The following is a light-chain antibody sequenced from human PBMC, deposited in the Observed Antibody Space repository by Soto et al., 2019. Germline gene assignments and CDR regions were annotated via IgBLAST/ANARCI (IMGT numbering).Light chain of an antibody. CDR1: GSNIGSNT. CDR2: TND. Sequence: QSVLTQPPSASGTPGQTVTISCSGSGSNIGSNTVNWYQQLPGTAPKLLIYTNDQRPPGVPDRFSGSKSGTSASLAISGLRSEDEADYHCAAWDDSLSGPVFGGGTKVTVL. J-gene: IGLJ2*01. V-gene: IGLV1-44*01. CDR3: AAWDDSLSGPV.